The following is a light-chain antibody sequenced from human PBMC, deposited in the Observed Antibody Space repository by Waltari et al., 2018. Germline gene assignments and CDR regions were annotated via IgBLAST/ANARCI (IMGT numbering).Light chain of an antibody. CDR2: DAN. CDR3: QQGNSYPFT. CDR1: QGISSY. V-gene: IGKV1-13*02. Sequence: AIQMSQSPSSPSASVGDRVTITCRASQGISSYLNWYQQKPGKASLRLIYDANTLPIVFPSRVSGSGSGTEFTLTISSLQPEDFATYYCQQGNSYPFTFGPGTKLDIK. J-gene: IGKJ3*01.